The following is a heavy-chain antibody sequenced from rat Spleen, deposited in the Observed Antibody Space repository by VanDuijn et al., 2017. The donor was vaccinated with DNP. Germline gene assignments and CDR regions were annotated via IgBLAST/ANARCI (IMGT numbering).Heavy chain of an antibody. J-gene: IGHJ3*01. CDR2: ISTSGEYT. D-gene: IGHD1-1*01. V-gene: IGHV5S13*01. Sequence: EVQLVESGGGLVQPGRSLKLSCAASGFTFSNYYMAWVRQAPTKGLEWVASISTSGEYTHYRDSVKGRFTISRDNAKDTQYLHMDSLRSEDTATYYCTTRDYFTGPYNSFPYWGQGTLVTVSS. CDR3: TTRDYFTGPYNSFPY. CDR1: GFTFSNYY.